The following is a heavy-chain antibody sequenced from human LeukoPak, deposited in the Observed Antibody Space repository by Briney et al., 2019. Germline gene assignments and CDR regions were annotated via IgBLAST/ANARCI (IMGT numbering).Heavy chain of an antibody. V-gene: IGHV1-2*02. CDR3: ARRYCSSTSCYPFDY. Sequence: ASVKVSCKASGYTFTGYYMHWVRQALGQGLEWMGWINPNSGGTNYAQKFQGRVTMTRDTSISTAYMELSRLRSDDTAVYYCARRYCSSTSCYPFDYWGQGTLVTVSS. J-gene: IGHJ4*02. D-gene: IGHD2-2*01. CDR2: INPNSGGT. CDR1: GYTFTGYY.